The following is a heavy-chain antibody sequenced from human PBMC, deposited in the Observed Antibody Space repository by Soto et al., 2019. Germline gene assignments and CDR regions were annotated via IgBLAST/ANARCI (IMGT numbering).Heavy chain of an antibody. V-gene: IGHV4-59*01. CDR3: AKEDTAMPGNRFDY. J-gene: IGHJ4*02. Sequence: SETLSVTCTVSGGSISSYYWSWIRQPPGKGLEWIGYIYYSGSTNYNPSLKSRVTISVDTSKNQFSLKLSSVTAADTAVYYCAKEDTAMPGNRFDYWGQGTLVTVSS. CDR2: IYYSGST. CDR1: GGSISSYY. D-gene: IGHD5-18*01.